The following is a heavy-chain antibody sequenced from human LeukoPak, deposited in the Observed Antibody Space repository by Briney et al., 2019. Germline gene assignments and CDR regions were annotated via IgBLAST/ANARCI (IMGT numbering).Heavy chain of an antibody. V-gene: IGHV3-30*18. CDR2: ISYDGSNK. CDR3: AKYSGSERGLDY. J-gene: IGHJ4*02. CDR1: GFTFSSYG. Sequence: AGGSLRLSCAASGFTFSSYGMHWVRQAPGKGLEWVAVISYDGSNKYYADSVKGRFTISRDNSKNTLYLQMNSLRAEDTAVYYCAKYSGSERGLDYWGQGTLVTVSS. D-gene: IGHD1-26*01.